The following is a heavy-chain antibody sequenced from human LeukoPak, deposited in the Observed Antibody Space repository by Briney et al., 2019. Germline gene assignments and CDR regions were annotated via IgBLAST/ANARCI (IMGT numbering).Heavy chain of an antibody. CDR1: GFTFSGSA. CDR2: IRSKANSYAA. J-gene: IGHJ3*02. CDR3: TRRRELLGLYAFDI. V-gene: IGHV3-73*01. Sequence: GGSLRLSCAASGFTFSGSAMHWVRRASGKGLEWVGRIRSKANSYAAAYAASVKGRFTISRDDSKNTAYLQMNSLKTEDTAVYYCTRRRELLGLYAFDIWGQGTMVTVSS. D-gene: IGHD1-26*01.